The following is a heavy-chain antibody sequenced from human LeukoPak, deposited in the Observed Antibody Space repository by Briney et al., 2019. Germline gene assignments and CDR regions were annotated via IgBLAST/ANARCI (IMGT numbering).Heavy chain of an antibody. CDR3: AKAYGYYFDY. V-gene: IGHV3-30*02. Sequence: GSLRLSCAASGFTFSSYGMHWVRQAPGKGLEGGAFIRYDGSNKYYADSVKGRFTISRANSKNTMYLQMNSLRAEDTAVYYCAKAYGYYFDYWGQGTLVTVSS. CDR2: IRYDGSNK. CDR1: GFTFSSYG. J-gene: IGHJ4*02. D-gene: IGHD3-10*01.